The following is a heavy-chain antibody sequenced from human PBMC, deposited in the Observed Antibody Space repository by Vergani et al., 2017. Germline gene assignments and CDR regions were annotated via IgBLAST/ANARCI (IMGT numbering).Heavy chain of an antibody. CDR1: GFPFSSYA. D-gene: IGHD1-1*01. V-gene: IGHV3-23*01. CDR3: AKDPLNWDGRFFDF. Sequence: EVQLLESGGGLVQPGGSLRLSCAASGFPFSSYAMSWVRQAPGKGLEWVSAISGSGGATYYAASVKGRFTISRDNSKNTLYLQMNSLRAEDTALYYCAKDPLNWDGRFFDFWGQGTLVTVSS. CDR2: ISGSGGAT. J-gene: IGHJ4*02.